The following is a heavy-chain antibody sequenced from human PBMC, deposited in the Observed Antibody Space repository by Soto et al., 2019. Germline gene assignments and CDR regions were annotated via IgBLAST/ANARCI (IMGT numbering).Heavy chain of an antibody. CDR1: GGSISSGGYY. CDR2: IYYSGST. Sequence: SETLSLTCTVSGGSISSGGYYWSWIRQHPGKGLEWIGYIYYSGSTYYNPSLKSRVTISVDTSKNQFSLKLSSVTAADTAVYYCARVVPSDDYYYDSSGYYSPYYFDYRGQGTLVTVSS. CDR3: ARVVPSDDYYYDSSGYYSPYYFDY. J-gene: IGHJ4*02. V-gene: IGHV4-31*03. D-gene: IGHD3-22*01.